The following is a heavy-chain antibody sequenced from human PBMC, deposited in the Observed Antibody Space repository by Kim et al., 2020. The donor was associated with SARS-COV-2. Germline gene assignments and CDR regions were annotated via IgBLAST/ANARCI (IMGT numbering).Heavy chain of an antibody. CDR2: ISYDGSNK. J-gene: IGHJ5*02. D-gene: IGHD2-15*01. Sequence: GGSLRLSCAASGFTFSSYAMHWVRQAPGKGLEWVAVISYDGSNKYYADSVKGRFTISRDNSKNTLYLQMNSLRAEDTAVYYCARDIARSPRGLLEYNWFDPWGQGTLVTVSS. V-gene: IGHV3-30*04. CDR3: ARDIARSPRGLLEYNWFDP. CDR1: GFTFSSYA.